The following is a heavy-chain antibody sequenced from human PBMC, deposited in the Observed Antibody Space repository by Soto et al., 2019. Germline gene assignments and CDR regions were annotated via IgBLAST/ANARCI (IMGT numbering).Heavy chain of an antibody. Sequence: SETLSLTCTVSGGSISSNDYYWSWIRHPPGKGLEWIGYIYYSGSTYYNPSLKSRVTISADTSKTQFSLKLTSVTAADTAVYYCARGRYNWNQGAFDIWGQGTAVTVSS. CDR2: IYYSGST. D-gene: IGHD1-20*01. V-gene: IGHV4-30-4*01. CDR1: GGSISSNDYY. CDR3: ARGRYNWNQGAFDI. J-gene: IGHJ3*02.